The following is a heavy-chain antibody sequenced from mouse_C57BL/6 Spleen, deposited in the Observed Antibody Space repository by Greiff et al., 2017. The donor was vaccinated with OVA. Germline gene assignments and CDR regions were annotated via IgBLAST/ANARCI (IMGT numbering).Heavy chain of an antibody. V-gene: IGHV1-64*01. Sequence: QVQLQQPGAELVKPGASVKLSCKASGYTFTSYWMLWVKQRPGQGLEWIGMIHPNSGSTNYNEKFKSKATLTVDKSSSTAYMQLSSLTSEDSAVYYCAHDYDGYAMDYWGQGTSVTVSS. CDR2: IHPNSGST. CDR1: GYTFTSYW. CDR3: AHDYDGYAMDY. D-gene: IGHD2-4*01. J-gene: IGHJ4*01.